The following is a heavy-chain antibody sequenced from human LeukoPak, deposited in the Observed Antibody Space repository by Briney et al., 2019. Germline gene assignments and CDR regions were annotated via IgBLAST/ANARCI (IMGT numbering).Heavy chain of an antibody. CDR2: ISSSGSTI. D-gene: IGHD4-11*01. CDR1: GFTFSGYY. CDR3: ARDLTTVIAHVLYFDS. V-gene: IGHV3-11*04. J-gene: IGHJ4*02. Sequence: GGSLRLSCAASGFTFSGYYMSWIRQAPGKGLEWVSYISSSGSTIYYADSVKGRFTISRDSAKNSLYLQMNSLRAEDTAVYYCARDLTTVIAHVLYFDSWGQGTLVTVSS.